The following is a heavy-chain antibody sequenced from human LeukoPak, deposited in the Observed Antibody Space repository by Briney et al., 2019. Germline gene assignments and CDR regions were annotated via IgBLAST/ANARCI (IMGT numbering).Heavy chain of an antibody. V-gene: IGHV4-34*01. CDR3: ARGTTTVTIPDY. CDR2: INHSGST. Sequence: PSETLSLTCAVYGGSFSGYYWSWIRQPPGKGLEWIGEINHSGSTNYNPSLKSRVTISVDTSKNQFSLKLSSVTAADTAVYYCARGTTTVTIPDYWGQGTLVTVSS. D-gene: IGHD4-17*01. CDR1: GGSFSGYY. J-gene: IGHJ4*02.